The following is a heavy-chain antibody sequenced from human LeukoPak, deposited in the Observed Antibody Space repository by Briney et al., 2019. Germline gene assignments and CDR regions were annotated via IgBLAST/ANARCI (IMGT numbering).Heavy chain of an antibody. CDR2: ISAHNGNT. V-gene: IGHV1-18*01. CDR1: GYTFTSYG. J-gene: IGHJ3*01. CDR3: ARDYYDSSGFHLYAYDV. D-gene: IGHD3-22*01. Sequence: ASVKVSCKASGYTFTSYGISWVRQAPGQGLEWMGWISAHNGNTNYAQKLQGRVTMTTDTSTSTAYMELRSLRSDDTAVYYCARDYYDSSGFHLYAYDVWGQGTLVTVSS.